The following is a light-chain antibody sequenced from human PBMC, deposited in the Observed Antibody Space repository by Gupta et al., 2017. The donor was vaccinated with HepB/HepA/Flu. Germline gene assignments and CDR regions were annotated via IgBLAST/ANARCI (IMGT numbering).Light chain of an antibody. V-gene: IGKV3-15*01. CDR2: GAS. J-gene: IGKJ1*01. CDR3: QQYNNWPPWT. Sequence: EIVMTQSPATLSVSPGERATLSCRASQSVSSNLAWYQQKLGQAPRLLIYGASTRATGIPARFSGSGSWTEFTLTISSLQSEDFAVYYCQQYNNWPPWTFGQGTKVEIK. CDR1: QSVSSN.